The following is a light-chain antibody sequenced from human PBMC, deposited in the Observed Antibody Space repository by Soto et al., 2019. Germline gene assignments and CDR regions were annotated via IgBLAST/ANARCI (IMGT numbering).Light chain of an antibody. CDR3: QQLNSYPLT. J-gene: IGKJ4*01. CDR2: AAS. Sequence: DIPLTQSPSFLSASVGDRVTITCRASQGIYSFLAWYQQKPGKAPKLLIYAASILQSGVPSRFGGSGSGTEFTLTISSLQPEDFATYYCQQLNSYPLTFGGGTKVEIK. V-gene: IGKV1-9*01. CDR1: QGIYSF.